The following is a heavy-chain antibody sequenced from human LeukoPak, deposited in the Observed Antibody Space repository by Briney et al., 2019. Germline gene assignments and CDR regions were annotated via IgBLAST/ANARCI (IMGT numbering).Heavy chain of an antibody. CDR1: GYTFTSYG. D-gene: IGHD3-10*01. V-gene: IGHV1-18*01. Sequence: ASVKVSCKASGYTFTSYGISWVRQAPGQGLEWMGWISAYNGNTNYAQKLQGRVTMTTDTSTSTAYMELRSLRSDDTAVYYCARDGRITMVRGVIIIEGYWLDPWGQGTLVTVSS. CDR3: ARDGRITMVRGVIIIEGYWLDP. J-gene: IGHJ5*02. CDR2: ISAYNGNT.